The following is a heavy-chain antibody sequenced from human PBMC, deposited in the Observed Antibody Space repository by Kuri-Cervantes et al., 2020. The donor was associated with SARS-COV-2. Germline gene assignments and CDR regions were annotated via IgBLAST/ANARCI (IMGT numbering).Heavy chain of an antibody. D-gene: IGHD1-1*01. CDR3: ARDQAGTIDY. CDR2: ISYDGSNK. Sequence: GESLKSSCPASGSTFSSYAMHWVRQAPGKGLEWVAVISYDGSNKYYADSVKGRFTISRDNSKNTLYLQMNSLRAEDTAVYYCARDQAGTIDYWGQGTLVTVSS. V-gene: IGHV3-30-3*01. CDR1: GSTFSSYA. J-gene: IGHJ4*02.